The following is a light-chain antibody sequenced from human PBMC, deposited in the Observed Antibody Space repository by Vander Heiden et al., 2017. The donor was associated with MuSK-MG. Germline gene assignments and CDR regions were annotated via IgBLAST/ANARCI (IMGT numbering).Light chain of an antibody. CDR3: QQYGSSPIT. J-gene: IGKJ5*01. Sequence: EIELTQSPGTLAMSPGKRSTLTCTASQSVISSYLAWYQQKPGQAPRLLIYGASSRATGIPDRFSGSGSGTDFTLTISRLEPEDFAVYYCQQYGSSPITFGQGTRLEIK. V-gene: IGKV3-20*01. CDR1: QSVISSY. CDR2: GAS.